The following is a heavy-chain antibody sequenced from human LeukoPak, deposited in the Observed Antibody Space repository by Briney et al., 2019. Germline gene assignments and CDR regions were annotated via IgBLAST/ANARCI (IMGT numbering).Heavy chain of an antibody. CDR2: ISYDGSHQ. D-gene: IGHD3-10*01. CDR3: ARPPPASMIRGVIIPHLDT. CDR1: GFILSTYD. V-gene: IGHV3-30*03. Sequence: GGSLRLSCAASGFILSTYDMHWVRQAPGKGLEWVAVISYDGSHQYYADSVQGRFTISRDTPKNTLYLQMNSLRPEDTAIYYCARPPPASMIRGVIIPHLDTWGQGTLVTVSS. J-gene: IGHJ4*02.